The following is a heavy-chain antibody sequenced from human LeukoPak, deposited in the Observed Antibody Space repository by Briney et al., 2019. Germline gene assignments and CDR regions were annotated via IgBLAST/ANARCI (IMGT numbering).Heavy chain of an antibody. J-gene: IGHJ4*02. CDR1: GFTFSSYA. V-gene: IGHV3-23*01. CDR3: AKDRVAVAGRFDY. Sequence: GGSLRLSCAASGFTFSSYAMSLVRQAPGAGLEWVSAISGSGGSTYYADSVKGRFTISRDNSKSTLYLQMNSLRAEDTAVYYCAKDRVAVAGRFDYWGQGTLVTVSS. CDR2: ISGSGGST. D-gene: IGHD6-19*01.